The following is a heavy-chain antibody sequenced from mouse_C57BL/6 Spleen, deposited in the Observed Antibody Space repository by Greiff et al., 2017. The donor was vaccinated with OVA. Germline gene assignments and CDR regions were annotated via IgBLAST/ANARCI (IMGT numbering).Heavy chain of an antibody. CDR3: AKTAQALAWFAY. V-gene: IGHV1-59*01. D-gene: IGHD3-2*02. J-gene: IGHJ3*01. CDR1: GYTFTSYW. CDR2: IDPSDSYT. Sequence: QVQLQQPGAELVRPGTSVKLSCKASGYTFTSYWMHWVKQRPGQGLEWIGVIDPSDSYTNYNQKFKGKATLTVDTSSSTAYMQLSSLTSEDSAVYYCAKTAQALAWFAYWGQGTLVTVSA.